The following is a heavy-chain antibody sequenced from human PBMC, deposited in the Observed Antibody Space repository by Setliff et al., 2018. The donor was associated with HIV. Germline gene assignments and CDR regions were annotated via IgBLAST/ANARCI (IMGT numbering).Heavy chain of an antibody. Sequence: PSETLSLTCAVSGVSVNNDDDYWGWIRQPPGKGLEWIAIIHQSGTAHKRPSLKSRVTISIDTSENLFSLKLSGVTAADTAIYYCARQVGEGKWYLDSWGRGTLVTVSS. CDR1: GVSVNNDDDY. CDR2: IHQSGTA. D-gene: IGHD1-26*01. CDR3: ARQVGEGKWYLDS. J-gene: IGHJ4*01. V-gene: IGHV4-39*01.